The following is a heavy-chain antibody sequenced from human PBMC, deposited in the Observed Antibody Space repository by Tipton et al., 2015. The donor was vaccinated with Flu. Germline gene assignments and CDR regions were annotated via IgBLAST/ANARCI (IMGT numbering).Heavy chain of an antibody. CDR2: MNPNSGNT. Sequence: QVQLVQSGAEVKKPGASVKVSCKASGYTFSSYDINWVRQATGQGLEWMGWMNPNSGNTGYAQKFQGRVTMTRNTSISTAYMELSSLRSEDTAVYYCARGRLRGVFGVVITKYYFDYWGQGTLVTVSS. CDR3: ARGRLRGVFGVVITKYYFDY. CDR1: GYTFSSYD. V-gene: IGHV1-8*01. D-gene: IGHD3-3*01. J-gene: IGHJ4*02.